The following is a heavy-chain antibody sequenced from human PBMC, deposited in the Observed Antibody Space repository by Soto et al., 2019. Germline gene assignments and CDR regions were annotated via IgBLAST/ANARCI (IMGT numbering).Heavy chain of an antibody. D-gene: IGHD4-4*01. J-gene: IGHJ4*02. CDR1: GFTVSTSY. V-gene: IGHV3-66*01. Sequence: PGGSLRLSCVVSGFTVSTSYMSWVRRAPGKGLEWVSVIYRGGDTYYAESLKDRFTISRDNSRNTLYLQMNTLRAEDTAVYYCARGDTVKDYWGQGTPVTVSS. CDR3: ARGDTVKDY. CDR2: IYRGGDT.